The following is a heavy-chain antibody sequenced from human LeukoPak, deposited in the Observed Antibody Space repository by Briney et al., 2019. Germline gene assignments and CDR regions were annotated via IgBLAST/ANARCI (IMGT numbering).Heavy chain of an antibody. Sequence: ASVKVSCKASGYTFTGYYMHWVRQAPGQGLGWMGWINPNSGGANYAQKFQGWVTMTGDTSISTAYMELSRLRSDDTAVYYCARESSSSLVYYYYGMDVWGQGTTVTVSS. V-gene: IGHV1-2*04. CDR2: INPNSGGA. J-gene: IGHJ6*02. CDR1: GYTFTGYY. CDR3: ARESSSSLVYYYYGMDV. D-gene: IGHD6-13*01.